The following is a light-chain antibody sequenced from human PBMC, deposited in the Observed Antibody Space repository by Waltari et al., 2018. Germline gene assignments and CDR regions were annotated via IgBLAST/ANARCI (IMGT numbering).Light chain of an antibody. V-gene: IGLV2-11*01. CDR1: SSDVGGYNY. J-gene: IGLJ2*01. Sequence: QSALTQPRSVSGSPGQSVTISCTGTSSDVGGYNYVSWSQQHPGKAPKFMIYDVSKRPSGVPDRFSGSKSGNTASLTISGLQAEDEAEYYCCSYAGSYTFVVFGGGTKLTVL. CDR3: CSYAGSYTFVV. CDR2: DVS.